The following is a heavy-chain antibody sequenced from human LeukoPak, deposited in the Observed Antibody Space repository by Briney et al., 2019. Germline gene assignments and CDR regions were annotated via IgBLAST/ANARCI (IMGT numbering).Heavy chain of an antibody. J-gene: IGHJ3*02. CDR1: GFTFSSYE. Sequence: GGSLRLSCAASGFTFSSYEMDWVRQAPGKGLEWVSYISSSGSTIYYADSVKGRFTISRDNAKNSLYLQMNSLRAEDTAVYYCARGYYYDSSGYASGAFDIWGQGTMVTVSS. CDR2: ISSSGSTI. V-gene: IGHV3-48*03. CDR3: ARGYYYDSSGYASGAFDI. D-gene: IGHD3-22*01.